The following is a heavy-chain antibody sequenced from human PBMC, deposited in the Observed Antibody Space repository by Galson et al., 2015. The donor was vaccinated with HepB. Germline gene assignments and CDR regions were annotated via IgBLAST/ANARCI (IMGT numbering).Heavy chain of an antibody. CDR3: ARDTIITIFGVVTSYYYYGMDV. D-gene: IGHD3-3*01. Sequence: SLRLSCAASGFTFSSYSMNWVRQAPGKGLEWVSYISSDSSSICYADSVKGRFTISRDNAKNSLYLQMNSLRDEDTAVYYCARDTIITIFGVVTSYYYYGMDVWGQGTTVTVSS. CDR1: GFTFSSYS. J-gene: IGHJ6*02. V-gene: IGHV3-48*02. CDR2: ISSDSSSI.